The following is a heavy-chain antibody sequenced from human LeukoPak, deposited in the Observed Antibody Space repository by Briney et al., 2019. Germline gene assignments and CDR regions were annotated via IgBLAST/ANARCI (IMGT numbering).Heavy chain of an antibody. J-gene: IGHJ4*02. CDR1: GFTFNTYA. CDR2: ISGSGGST. CDR3: VKGSGSSSIY. V-gene: IGHV3-23*01. D-gene: IGHD6-6*01. Sequence: PGGSLRLSCAASGFTFNTYAMSWVRQAPGKGLEWVSTISGSGGSTYYADSVKGRFTISRDNSKNTLDLQMNSLRAEDTAVYCCVKGSGSSSIYWGQGTLVTVSS.